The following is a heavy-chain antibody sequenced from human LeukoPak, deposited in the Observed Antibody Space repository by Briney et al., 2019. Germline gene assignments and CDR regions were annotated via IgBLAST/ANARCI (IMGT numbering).Heavy chain of an antibody. CDR2: IIPIFGTA. V-gene: IGHV1-69*13. J-gene: IGHJ6*03. CDR3: ARPLFQPGYYYYMDV. Sequence: ASVKVSCKASGGTFSSYAISWVRQAPGQGLEWMGGIIPIFGTANYAQKFQGRVTITADESTSTAYMELSSLRSEDTAVYYCARPLFQPGYYYYMDVWGKGTTVTVSS. D-gene: IGHD1-14*01. CDR1: GGTFSSYA.